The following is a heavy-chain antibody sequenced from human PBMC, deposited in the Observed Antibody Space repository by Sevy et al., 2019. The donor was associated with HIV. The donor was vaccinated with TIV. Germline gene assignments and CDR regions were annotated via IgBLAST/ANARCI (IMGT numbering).Heavy chain of an antibody. CDR2: IYYSGGT. CDR3: AVATIRDDAFDI. Sequence: SETLSLTCTVSGGSISSYYWSWIRQPPGKGLEWIGYIYYSGGTNYNPSLKSRVTISVDTSKNQFSLKLSSVTAADTAVYYCAVATIRDDAFDIWGQGTMVTVSS. D-gene: IGHD5-12*01. CDR1: GGSISSYY. J-gene: IGHJ3*02. V-gene: IGHV4-59*08.